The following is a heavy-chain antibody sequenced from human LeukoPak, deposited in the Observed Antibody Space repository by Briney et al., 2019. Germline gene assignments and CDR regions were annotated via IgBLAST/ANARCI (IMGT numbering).Heavy chain of an antibody. CDR3: ARETYYYDSSGPYGMDV. Sequence: SVKVSCKASGGTFSSYAISWVRQAPGQGLEWMGRIIPILGIANYAQKFQGRVTITADKSTSTAYMELSSLRSEDTAVYYCARETYYYDSSGPYGMDVWGQGTTVTVSS. D-gene: IGHD3-22*01. CDR1: GGTFSSYA. CDR2: IIPILGIA. V-gene: IGHV1-69*04. J-gene: IGHJ6*02.